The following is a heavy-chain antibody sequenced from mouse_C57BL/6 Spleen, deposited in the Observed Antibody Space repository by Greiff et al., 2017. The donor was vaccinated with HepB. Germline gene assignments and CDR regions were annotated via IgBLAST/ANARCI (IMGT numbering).Heavy chain of an antibody. Sequence: VQVVESGAELVKPGASVKISCKASGYAFSSYWMNWVKQRPGKGLEWIGQIYPGDGDTNYNGKFKGKATLTADKSSSTAYMQLSSLTSEDSAVYFCAREGNTDAMDYWGQGTSVTVSS. CDR2: IYPGDGDT. CDR1: GYAFSSYW. V-gene: IGHV1-80*01. J-gene: IGHJ4*01. CDR3: AREGNTDAMDY.